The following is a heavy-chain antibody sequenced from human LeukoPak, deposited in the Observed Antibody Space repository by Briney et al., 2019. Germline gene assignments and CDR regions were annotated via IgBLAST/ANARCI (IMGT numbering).Heavy chain of an antibody. J-gene: IGHJ4*02. CDR1: GFTFSSYA. CDR3: AKVDGYCSSTSCSLFDY. Sequence: GGSLRLSCAASGFTFSSYAMSWVRQAPGKGLEWVSAISGSGGSTYYADSVKGRFTISRDNSKNTLYLQMNSLRAEDTAVYYCAKVDGYCSSTSCSLFDYWGQGTLVTVPS. V-gene: IGHV3-23*01. D-gene: IGHD2-2*03. CDR2: ISGSGGST.